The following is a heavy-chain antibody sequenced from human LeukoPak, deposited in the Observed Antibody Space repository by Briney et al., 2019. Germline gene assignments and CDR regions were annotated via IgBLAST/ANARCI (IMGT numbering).Heavy chain of an antibody. D-gene: IGHD1-1*01. CDR3: ARMGASNWNRELNWFDP. Sequence: GGSLRLSCAASGFTVSSNYMSCVRQAPRKGLEWVSVIYSGGSTYYADSVKGRFTISRDNARNSLYLQMGGLRVEDTAVYYCARMGASNWNRELNWFDPWGQGTLVTVSS. J-gene: IGHJ5*02. CDR1: GFTVSSNY. V-gene: IGHV3-53*01. CDR2: IYSGGST.